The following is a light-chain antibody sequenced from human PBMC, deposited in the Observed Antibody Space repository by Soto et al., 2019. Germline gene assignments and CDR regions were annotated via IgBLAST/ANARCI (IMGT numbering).Light chain of an antibody. Sequence: DIVMTQSPDSLAVSLGERATINCKSSQSVLYSSNNKNYLAWYQQKPGQPPKLLIYWASTRESGVPDRFSGSGSWTDFTLTISRLQAEDVAVYYCQQYYSTPPTFGQGTKVEIK. CDR2: WAS. CDR3: QQYYSTPPT. V-gene: IGKV4-1*01. CDR1: QSVLYSSNNKNY. J-gene: IGKJ1*01.